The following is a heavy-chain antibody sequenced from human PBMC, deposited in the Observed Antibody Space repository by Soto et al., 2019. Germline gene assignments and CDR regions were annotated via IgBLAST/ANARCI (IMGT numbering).Heavy chain of an antibody. CDR3: ARGQGRVVVTGNTEFDY. D-gene: IGHD2-21*02. CDR1: GGSFSGYY. V-gene: IGHV4-34*01. CDR2: INHSGST. Sequence: PSETLSLTCAVYGGSFSGYYWSWIRQPPGKGLEWIGEINHSGSTNYNPSLKSRVTISVDTSKNQFSLKLSSVTAADTAVYYCARGQGRVVVTGNTEFDYWGQGTLVTVSS. J-gene: IGHJ4*02.